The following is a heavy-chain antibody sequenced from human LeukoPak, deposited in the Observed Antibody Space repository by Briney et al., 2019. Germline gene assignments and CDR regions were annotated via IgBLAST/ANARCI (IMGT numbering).Heavy chain of an antibody. J-gene: IGHJ4*02. Sequence: GGSLRLSCAASGFTVSSNYMSWVRQAPGKGLEWVSVIYSAGSTHYADSVKGRFTISRDNSKNTLYLQMNSLRAEDTAMYYCARAPQLASNALFDYWGQGTLVTVSS. CDR1: GFTVSSNY. V-gene: IGHV3-53*01. CDR2: IYSAGST. D-gene: IGHD5-12*01. CDR3: ARAPQLASNALFDY.